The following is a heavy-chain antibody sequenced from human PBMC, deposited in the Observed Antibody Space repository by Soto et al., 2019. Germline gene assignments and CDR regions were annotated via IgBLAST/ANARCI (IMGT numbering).Heavy chain of an antibody. Sequence: PGGSLRLSCAASGFTFSSYAMSWVRQAPGKGLEWVSAISGTADSTYYADSVKGRFTISRDNSKNTLYLQMNSLRAEDTAIYYCALGYSYAPFDPWGQGTLVTVSS. D-gene: IGHD5-18*01. J-gene: IGHJ5*02. CDR2: ISGTADST. V-gene: IGHV3-23*01. CDR3: ALGYSYAPFDP. CDR1: GFTFSSYA.